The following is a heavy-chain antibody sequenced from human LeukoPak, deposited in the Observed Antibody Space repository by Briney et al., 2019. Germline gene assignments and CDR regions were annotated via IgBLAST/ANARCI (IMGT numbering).Heavy chain of an antibody. CDR3: ARVTTVALSREYFDL. CDR2: IGSAGDT. V-gene: IGHV3-13*01. D-gene: IGHD4-23*01. Sequence: GGSLRLSCAASGFTFSNYDMHWVRQAPGNGLEWVSAIGSAGDTYYPGSVKGRFTISRENAKNSLYLQMNSLRAGDTAVYYCARVTTVALSREYFDLWGRGTLVTVSS. CDR1: GFTFSNYD. J-gene: IGHJ2*01.